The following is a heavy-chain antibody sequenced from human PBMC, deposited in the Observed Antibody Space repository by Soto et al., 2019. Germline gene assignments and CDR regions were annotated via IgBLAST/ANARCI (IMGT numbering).Heavy chain of an antibody. V-gene: IGHV1-69*06. CDR1: VGTFSSYA. J-gene: IGHJ4*02. CDR3: ATTYYDSSGYYYGLDY. CDR2: SIPIFGTA. D-gene: IGHD3-22*01. Sequence: QVQLVQSGAEVKKTGSSVKVSCKASVGTFSSYAISWVRQAPGQGLEWMGGSIPIFGTANYAQKFQGRVTMTADKSTSTAYMALSRLRSEDTAVYYCATTYYDSSGYYYGLDYWGQGTLVTVSS.